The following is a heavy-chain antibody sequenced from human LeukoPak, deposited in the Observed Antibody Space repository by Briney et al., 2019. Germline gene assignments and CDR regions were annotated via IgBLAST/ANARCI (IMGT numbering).Heavy chain of an antibody. CDR1: GGSISSYY. Sequence: SETLSLTCTVSGGSISSYYWSWIRQPPGKGLEWIGYIYYSGSTNYNPSLKSRVTISVDTSKNQFSLKLSSVTAADTAVYYCARPDILTGLYDAFDIWGQGTMVTVSS. CDR3: ARPDILTGLYDAFDI. CDR2: IYYSGST. D-gene: IGHD3-9*01. J-gene: IGHJ3*02. V-gene: IGHV4-59*08.